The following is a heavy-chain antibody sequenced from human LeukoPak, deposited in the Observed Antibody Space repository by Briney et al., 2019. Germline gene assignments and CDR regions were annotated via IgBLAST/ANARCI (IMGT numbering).Heavy chain of an antibody. CDR3: AREATPSCYYYYMDV. V-gene: IGHV4-59*01. CDR2: IYYSGST. CDR1: GGSISSYY. Sequence: SETLSLTCTVSGGSISSYYWSWIRQPPGEGLEWIGYIYYSGSTDYNPSLKSRVTISVDTSKNQFSLELNSVTAADTVVYYCAREATPSCYYYYMDVWGKGTTVTVSS. J-gene: IGHJ6*03.